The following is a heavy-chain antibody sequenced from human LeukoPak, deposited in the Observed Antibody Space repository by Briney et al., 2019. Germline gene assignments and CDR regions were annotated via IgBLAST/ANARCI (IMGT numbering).Heavy chain of an antibody. CDR2: INFYNGGT. Sequence: ASVKVSCKASGYTFTSYGINWVRQAPGEGLEWMGWINFYNGGTHYAQNLQGRVTMTTDTSTRTTYMELRSLRSDDTAVYYCARDPHYDILTDPGDIWGQGTMVTVSS. D-gene: IGHD3-9*01. V-gene: IGHV1-18*01. J-gene: IGHJ3*02. CDR3: ARDPHYDILTDPGDI. CDR1: GYTFTSYG.